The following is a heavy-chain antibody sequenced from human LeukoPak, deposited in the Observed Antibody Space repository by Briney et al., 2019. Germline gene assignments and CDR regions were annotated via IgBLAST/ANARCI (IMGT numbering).Heavy chain of an antibody. CDR3: ARDGSGSYYVRFQLDDY. CDR1: GYTFTGYY. V-gene: IGHV1-2*02. J-gene: IGHJ4*02. CDR2: INPNSGGT. D-gene: IGHD1-26*01. Sequence: GASVKVSCKASGYTFTGYYMHWVRQAPGQGLEWMGWINPNSGGTNYAQKFQGRVTMTRDTSISTAYMELSRLRPDDTAVYYCARDGSGSYYVRFQLDDYWGQGTLVTVSS.